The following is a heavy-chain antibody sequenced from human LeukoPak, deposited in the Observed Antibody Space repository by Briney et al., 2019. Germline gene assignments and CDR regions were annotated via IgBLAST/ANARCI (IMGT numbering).Heavy chain of an antibody. D-gene: IGHD4-23*01. CDR3: ARDADFGGNSRLGFQF. Sequence: GRSLSLSCAASGFTLSDYALHWVRQAPGKGLEWVALISVDGSHDYYADSVKGRVSISRDNSNNTLFLQVNSLSPEDTAVYYCARDADFGGNSRLGFQFWGQGTLVTVSS. J-gene: IGHJ4*02. CDR1: GFTLSDYA. CDR2: ISVDGSHD. V-gene: IGHV3-30*03.